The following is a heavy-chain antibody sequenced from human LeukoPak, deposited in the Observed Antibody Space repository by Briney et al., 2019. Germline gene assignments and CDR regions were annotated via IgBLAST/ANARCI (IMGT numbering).Heavy chain of an antibody. CDR2: ISYDGSNK. V-gene: IGHV3-30*18. CDR1: GFTFSSYG. J-gene: IGHJ3*02. D-gene: IGHD2-15*01. Sequence: GGSLRLSCAASGFTFSSYGMHWVRQAPGKGLEWVAVISYDGSNKYYAESVKGRFTISRDNSKNTLYLQMNSLRADDTAVYYCAKGGGGLTGDAFDIWGQGTMVTVSS. CDR3: AKGGGGLTGDAFDI.